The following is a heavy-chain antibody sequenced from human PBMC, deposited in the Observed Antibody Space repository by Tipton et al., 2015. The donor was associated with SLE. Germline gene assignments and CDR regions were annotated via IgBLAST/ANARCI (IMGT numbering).Heavy chain of an antibody. Sequence: SLRLSCAASGFTFSSYWMSWVRQAPGKELEWVANIKQDGSEKYYVDSVKGRFTISRDNAKNSLYLQMHSLRAEDTAVYHCARIGIFGVGTYGFDVWGQWTSVTVSS. CDR2: IKQDGSEK. J-gene: IGHJ6*02. V-gene: IGHV3-7*02. CDR1: GFTFSSYW. D-gene: IGHD3-3*01. CDR3: ARIGIFGVGTYGFDV.